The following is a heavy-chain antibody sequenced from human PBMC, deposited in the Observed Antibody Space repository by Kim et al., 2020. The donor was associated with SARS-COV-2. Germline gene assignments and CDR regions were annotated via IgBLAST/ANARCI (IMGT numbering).Heavy chain of an antibody. D-gene: IGHD6-19*01. V-gene: IGHV4-4*02. CDR3: ARAFRQWLFQDYYYYYGMDV. J-gene: IGHJ6*02. CDR1: GGSISSSNW. Sequence: LETLSLTCAVSGGSISSSNWWSWVRQPPGKGLEWIGEIYHSGSTNYNPSLKSRVTISVDKSKNQFSLKLSSVTAADTAVYYCARAFRQWLFQDYYYYYGMDVWGRGTTVTVSS. CDR2: IYHSGST.